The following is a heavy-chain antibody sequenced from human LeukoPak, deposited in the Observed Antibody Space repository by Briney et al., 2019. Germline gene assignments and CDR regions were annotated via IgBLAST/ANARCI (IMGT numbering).Heavy chain of an antibody. CDR2: IKSKTDGGTT. CDR1: GFTFSNAW. D-gene: IGHD2-15*01. V-gene: IGHV3-15*01. J-gene: IGHJ4*02. Sequence: GGSLRLSCAASGFTFSNAWMSWVRQAPGKGLEWVGRIKSKTDGGTTDYAAPVKGRFTISRDDSKNTLYLQMNSLKTEDIAVYYCTTRPDDYPWWDWGQGTLVTVSS. CDR3: TTRPDDYPWWD.